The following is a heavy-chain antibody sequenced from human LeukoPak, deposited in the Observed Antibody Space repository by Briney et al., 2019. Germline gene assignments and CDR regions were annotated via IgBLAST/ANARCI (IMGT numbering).Heavy chain of an antibody. CDR3: VRDRNSNLRLGF. D-gene: IGHD5-12*01. CDR2: IFHTGDA. V-gene: IGHV4-4*02. CDR1: AGFINSSNW. J-gene: IGHJ4*02. Sequence: SGTLSLTCTVSAGFINSSNWWSWVRQPPGEGQEWIGEIFHTGDANYNPSLQSRVTMSVDKSKNQFSLRLSSVTAADTAMYYCVRDRNSNLRLGFWGQGALVTVSS.